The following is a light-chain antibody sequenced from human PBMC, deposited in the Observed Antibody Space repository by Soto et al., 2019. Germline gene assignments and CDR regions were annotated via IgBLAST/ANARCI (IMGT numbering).Light chain of an antibody. Sequence: DIQMTQSPSTLSASVGDRVTITCRASQSISSWLAWYQQKPGKAPKLLIYDASSLESGVPSRCSGSGSGTEVTLNISSLQPDDFATYYCQQYNSYGGWTFGQGTKVAIK. CDR1: QSISSW. CDR2: DAS. V-gene: IGKV1-5*01. J-gene: IGKJ1*01. CDR3: QQYNSYGGWT.